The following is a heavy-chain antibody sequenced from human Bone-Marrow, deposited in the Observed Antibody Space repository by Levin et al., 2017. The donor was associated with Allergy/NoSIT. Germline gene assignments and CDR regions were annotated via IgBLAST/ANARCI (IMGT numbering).Heavy chain of an antibody. CDR1: GFTFSDYY. Sequence: GGSLRLSCAASGFTFSDYYISWIRQAPGKGLQWISYISSDGSSTYHADSVTGRFTISRDNTRNSVYLQMNSLRTEDTAVYFCARYWAPAGTYFDSWGQGTPVTVSS. CDR3: ARYWAPAGTYFDS. CDR2: ISSDGSST. D-gene: IGHD6-25*01. V-gene: IGHV3-11*04. J-gene: IGHJ4*02.